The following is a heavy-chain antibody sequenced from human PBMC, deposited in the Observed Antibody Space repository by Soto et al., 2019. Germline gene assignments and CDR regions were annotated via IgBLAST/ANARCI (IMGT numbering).Heavy chain of an antibody. Sequence: PGGSLRLSCAASGFTFSACTMTWVRQTPGKGLEWVSTISSSSSFIYYADSVKGRFTISRDNAKNSLYLQMNTLTAADTAVYYCARIPFDILIGYNHLDYWGQGTQVTVSS. D-gene: IGHD3-9*01. V-gene: IGHV3-21*01. CDR3: ARIPFDILIGYNHLDY. CDR2: ISSSSSFI. CDR1: GFTFSACT. J-gene: IGHJ4*02.